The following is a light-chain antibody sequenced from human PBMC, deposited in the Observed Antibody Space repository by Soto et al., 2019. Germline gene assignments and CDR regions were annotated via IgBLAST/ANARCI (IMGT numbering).Light chain of an antibody. CDR1: SSNIGSNY. V-gene: IGLV1-47*01. Sequence: QSVLTQPPSVSGTPGQRVTISCSGSSSNIGSNYVYWYHQLPGTAPKLLIYRNNQRTSGVPDRFSGSKSGTSASLAISGLRSEDEADYYCAAWDDSLSGWVFGGGTQLTVL. CDR2: RNN. J-gene: IGLJ3*02. CDR3: AAWDDSLSGWV.